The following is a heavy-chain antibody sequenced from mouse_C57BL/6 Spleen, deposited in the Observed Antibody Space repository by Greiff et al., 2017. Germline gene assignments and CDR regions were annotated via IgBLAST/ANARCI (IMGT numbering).Heavy chain of an antibody. CDR2: IYPGDGDT. CDR3: ASSNPFDY. V-gene: IGHV1-82*01. J-gene: IGHJ2*01. CDR1: GYTFTSYW. Sequence: VQLQQPGAELVMPGASVKLSCKASGYTFTSYWMHWVKQRPGKGLEWIGRIYPGDGDTNYNGKFKGKATLTADKSSSTAYMQLSSLTSEDSAVYFCASSNPFDYWGQGTTLTVSS. D-gene: IGHD2-5*01.